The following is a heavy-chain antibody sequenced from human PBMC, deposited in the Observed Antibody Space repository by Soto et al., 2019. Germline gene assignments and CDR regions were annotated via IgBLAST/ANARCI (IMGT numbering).Heavy chain of an antibody. CDR3: ARDVNIVAMIEGDAFDI. V-gene: IGHV4-39*02. D-gene: IGHD5-12*01. J-gene: IGHJ3*02. CDR1: AICINCSHYY. CDR2: IYYSGST. Sequence: TPSPTFTVSAICINCSHYYWGWNLQPPRTGLEWFGSIYYSGSTYYNPSLKSRVTISVDTSKNQFSLKLSSVTAADTAVFYCARDVNIVAMIEGDAFDIWGQGTMVTVS.